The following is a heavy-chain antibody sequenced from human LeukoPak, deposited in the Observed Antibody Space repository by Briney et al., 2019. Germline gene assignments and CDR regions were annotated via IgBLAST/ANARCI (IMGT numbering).Heavy chain of an antibody. CDR2: IYYSGST. V-gene: IGHV4-39*07. D-gene: IGHD3-9*01. J-gene: IGHJ5*02. Sequence: NPSETLSLTCTVSGGSISSSSYYWGWIRQPPGKGLEWIGSIYYSGSTNYNPSLKSRVTISVDTSKDQFSLKLSSVTAADTAVYYCARRGPAYFDWLFRSMGTRNNWFDPWGQGTLVTVSS. CDR3: ARRGPAYFDWLFRSMGTRNNWFDP. CDR1: GGSISSSSYY.